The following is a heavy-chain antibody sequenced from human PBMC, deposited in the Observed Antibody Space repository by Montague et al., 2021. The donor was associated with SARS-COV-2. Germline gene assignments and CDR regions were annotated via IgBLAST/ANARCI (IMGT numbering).Heavy chain of an antibody. J-gene: IGHJ6*02. CDR2: LCRGSSYT. Sequence: SLRLSCAASGFSFSHYCMHWVRQAPGKGLEWVSCLCRGSSYTYYADSVKGRFTISRDNAKNPLYLQMNSLRAEDTAVYYCARDAQQDGEWRVRNDYYGMDVWGQGTTVTVSS. V-gene: IGHV3-21*01. D-gene: IGHD6-19*01. CDR3: ARDAQQDGEWRVRNDYYGMDV. CDR1: GFSFSHYC.